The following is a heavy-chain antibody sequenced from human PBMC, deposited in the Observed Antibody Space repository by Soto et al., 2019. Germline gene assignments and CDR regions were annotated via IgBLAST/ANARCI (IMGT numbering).Heavy chain of an antibody. D-gene: IGHD5-12*01. V-gene: IGHV1-69*13. CDR2: SIPIFGTA. CDR3: ARGRGFSGDDHYYYFDMDV. Sequence: SVKVSCKASGGTFNNYPITWVRQAPGEGLEWMGGSIPIFGTANYAQKFQGRVTISVDESTSTAYMELSSLRSEDTAVYYCARGRGFSGDDHYYYFDMDVWGQGTTVTVSS. CDR1: GGTFNNYP. J-gene: IGHJ6*02.